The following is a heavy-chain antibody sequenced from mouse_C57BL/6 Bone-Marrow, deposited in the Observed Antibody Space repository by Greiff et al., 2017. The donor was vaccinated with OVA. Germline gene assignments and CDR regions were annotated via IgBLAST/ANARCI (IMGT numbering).Heavy chain of an antibody. CDR1: GFNIKDDY. Sequence: VQLQQSGAELVRPGASVKLSCTASGFNIKDDYMHWVKQRPEQGLEWIGWIDPENGDTEYASKFQGQATITADTSSNTAYLQLSSLTSEDTAVYYCTTRGRIYYDYDGDYYFDYWGQGTTLTVSS. J-gene: IGHJ2*01. D-gene: IGHD2-4*01. V-gene: IGHV14-4*01. CDR3: TTRGRIYYDYDGDYYFDY. CDR2: IDPENGDT.